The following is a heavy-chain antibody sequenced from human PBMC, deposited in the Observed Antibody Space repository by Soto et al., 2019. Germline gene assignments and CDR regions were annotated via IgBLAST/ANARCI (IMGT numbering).Heavy chain of an antibody. Sequence: SETLSLTCTVSDYSISSGSYWAWIRQPPGKGPEWIASIYHGGTTFYNPSLKSRITISVDTSNNQFSLKLTSVTAADTAVYYCARVHVMVVAGSTFDYWGHGTLVTVSS. D-gene: IGHD6-19*01. V-gene: IGHV4-38-2*02. CDR1: DYSISSGSY. CDR3: ARVHVMVVAGSTFDY. CDR2: IYHGGTT. J-gene: IGHJ4*01.